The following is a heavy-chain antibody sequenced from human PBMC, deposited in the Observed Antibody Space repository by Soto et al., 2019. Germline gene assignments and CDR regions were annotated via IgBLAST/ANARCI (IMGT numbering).Heavy chain of an antibody. V-gene: IGHV3-49*03. J-gene: IGHJ4*02. CDR1: GFTFGDYA. D-gene: IGHD7-27*01. Sequence: GGSLRLSCTASGFTFGDYAMSWFRQAPGKGLEWVGFIRSKAYGGTTEYAASVKGRFTISRDDSKSIAYLQMNSLKTEDTAVYYCTRLPTKPRTGDVLFDYWGQGTLVTVSS. CDR2: IRSKAYGGTT. CDR3: TRLPTKPRTGDVLFDY.